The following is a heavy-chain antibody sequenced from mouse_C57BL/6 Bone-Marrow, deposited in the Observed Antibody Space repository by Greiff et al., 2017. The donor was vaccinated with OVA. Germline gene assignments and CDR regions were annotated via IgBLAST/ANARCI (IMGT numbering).Heavy chain of an antibody. J-gene: IGHJ2*01. CDR3: ARRYYGSRGGYYFDY. CDR2: ISYDGSN. D-gene: IGHD1-1*01. Sequence: EVQLQQSGPGLVKPSQSLSLTCSVTGYSITSGYYWNWIRQFPGNKLEWMGYISYDGSNNYNPSLKNRISITRDTSKNQFFLKLNSVTTEDTATYYCARRYYGSRGGYYFDYWGQGTTLTVSS. CDR1: GYSITSGYY. V-gene: IGHV3-6*01.